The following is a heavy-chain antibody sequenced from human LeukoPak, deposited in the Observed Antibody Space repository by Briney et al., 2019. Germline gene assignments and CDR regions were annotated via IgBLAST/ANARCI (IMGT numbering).Heavy chain of an antibody. CDR1: NYSISRGYH. CDR3: ARHTTGDHTPDY. Sequence: SETLSLTCAVSNYSISRGYHWGWIRQPPGKGLQWIGIIYPSGSTYYNPPLKSRVTISVDTSKNRFSLKLSSVTAADTAVYYCARHTTGDHTPDYWGQGPLVTVSS. V-gene: IGHV4-38-2*01. CDR2: IYPSGST. J-gene: IGHJ4*02. D-gene: IGHD4-17*01.